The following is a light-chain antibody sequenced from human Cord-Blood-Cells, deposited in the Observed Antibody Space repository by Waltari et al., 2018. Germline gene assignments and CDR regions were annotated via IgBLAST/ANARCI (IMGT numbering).Light chain of an antibody. V-gene: IGKV1-39*01. J-gene: IGKJ1*01. CDR3: QQSYSTPPT. CDR2: AAS. CDR1: QSISSY. Sequence: DIQMTQSQSSLSASVGHRVTITCRASQSISSYLNWYQQKPGKAPKLLIYAASSLQSGVPSRFSGSGSGTDFTLTISSLQPEDFATYYCQQSYSTPPTFGQGTKVEIK.